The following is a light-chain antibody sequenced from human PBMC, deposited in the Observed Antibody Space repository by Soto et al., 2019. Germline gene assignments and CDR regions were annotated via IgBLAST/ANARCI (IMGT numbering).Light chain of an antibody. CDR3: QQYNNWPQT. V-gene: IGKV3-15*01. Sequence: EIVLTQSPGTLSLSPGERATLSCRASQSISSPYLAWYQQKPGQAPRLLIYGASTRATGIPARFSGSGSGTEFTLTISSLQSEDFAVYYCQQYNNWPQTFGQGTKVDIK. J-gene: IGKJ1*01. CDR2: GAS. CDR1: QSISSPY.